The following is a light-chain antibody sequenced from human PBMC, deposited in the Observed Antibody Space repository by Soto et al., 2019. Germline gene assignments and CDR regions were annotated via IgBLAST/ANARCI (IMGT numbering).Light chain of an antibody. Sequence: QSALTQPASVSGSPGQSITISCLGTSSDVGTYKYVSWYQQHPGKAPKLIIYEVSHRPSGVSSRFSGSKSGNTASLAISGLQAEDEAEYYCSSYISITKGVFGTGTQVTVL. V-gene: IGLV2-14*01. CDR1: SSDVGTYKY. CDR2: EVS. CDR3: SSYISITKGV. J-gene: IGLJ1*01.